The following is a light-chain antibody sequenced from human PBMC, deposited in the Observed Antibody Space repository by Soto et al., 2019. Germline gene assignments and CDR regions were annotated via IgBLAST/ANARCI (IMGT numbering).Light chain of an antibody. J-gene: IGKJ1*01. Sequence: DIQMTQSPSTLSASVGDRVTLTCRASHSISRWLAWYQQRPGKAPNLLIREASDLQSGIPSRFSGSGSGTEFTLTITSLQPDDFATYYCQQYNTSPWTFGQGTRVDIK. CDR2: EAS. CDR3: QQYNTSPWT. V-gene: IGKV1-5*03. CDR1: HSISRW.